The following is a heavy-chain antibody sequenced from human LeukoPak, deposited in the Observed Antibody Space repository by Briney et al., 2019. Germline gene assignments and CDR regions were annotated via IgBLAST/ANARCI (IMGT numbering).Heavy chain of an antibody. V-gene: IGHV1-3*01. CDR3: AREPDDYYDSSGYYRTYAFDI. D-gene: IGHD3-22*01. CDR1: GYTFTSYT. CDR2: INAGNGDT. Sequence: ASVKVSCKASGYTFTSYTIHWVRQAPGQRLEWMGWINAGNGDTKYSQKFQGRVTITRDTSASTAYMELGSLRSEDTAVYYCAREPDDYYDSSGYYRTYAFDIWGQGTVVTVSS. J-gene: IGHJ3*02.